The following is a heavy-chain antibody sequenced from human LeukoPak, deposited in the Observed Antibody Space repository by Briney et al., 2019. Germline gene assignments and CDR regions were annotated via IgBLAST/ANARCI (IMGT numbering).Heavy chain of an antibody. V-gene: IGHV3-7*01. J-gene: IGHJ4*02. CDR1: GTTFSTYG. D-gene: IGHD5-12*01. CDR3: ARVEYSGWNLEY. CDR2: INQGGSVQ. Sequence: GGSLRLSCTASGTTFSTYGMNWVRQAPGKGLEWVANINQGGSVQYYMDSVKGRFTISRDDAKNSLYVQMNSLRDEDTAVYYCARVEYSGWNLEYWGQGTLVTVSS.